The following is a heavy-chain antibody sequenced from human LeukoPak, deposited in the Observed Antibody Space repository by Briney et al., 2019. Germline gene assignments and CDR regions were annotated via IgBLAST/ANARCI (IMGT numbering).Heavy chain of an antibody. D-gene: IGHD3-22*01. Sequence: SETLSLTCAVSGYSISSGYNWSWIRQAPGKGLEWLGSIYHTGTTHYNPSLKSRLIISVDTSKNQFSLKLSSVTAADTAVYYCARGRDYYDSSGYYLPYHDAFDIWGQGTMVTVSS. J-gene: IGHJ3*02. CDR1: GYSISSGYN. CDR3: ARGRDYYDSSGYYLPYHDAFDI. V-gene: IGHV4-38-2*01. CDR2: IYHTGTT.